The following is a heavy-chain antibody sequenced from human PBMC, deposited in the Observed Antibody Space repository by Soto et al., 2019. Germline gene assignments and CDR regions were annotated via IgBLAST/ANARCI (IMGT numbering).Heavy chain of an antibody. D-gene: IGHD6-13*01. CDR1: GFTFSSYD. CDR3: ASGGWGSRWYEGGSRIDY. V-gene: IGHV3-13*01. CDR2: IGVAGDT. Sequence: EVQLVESGGGLVQPGGSLRLSYAASGFTFSSYDMHWVRQVAGNGLEWVSAIGVAGDTYYPDSVKGRFTISRENAKNSLYLQMNSLRAEDTAVYYCASGGWGSRWYEGGSRIDYWGQGTLVTVSS. J-gene: IGHJ4*02.